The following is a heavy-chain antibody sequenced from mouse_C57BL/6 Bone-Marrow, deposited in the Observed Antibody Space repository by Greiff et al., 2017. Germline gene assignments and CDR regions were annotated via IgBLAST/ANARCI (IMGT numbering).Heavy chain of an antibody. CDR3: ARQGNDYLDY. J-gene: IGHJ2*01. V-gene: IGHV5-6*02. CDR1: GFTFSSYG. Sequence: EVKVIESGGDLVKPGGSLKLSCAASGFTFSSYGMSWVRQTPDKRLEWVATISSGGSYTYYPDSVKGRFTISRDNAKNTLYLQMSSLKSEDTAMYYCARQGNDYLDYWGQGTICTVSS. D-gene: IGHD2-3*01. CDR2: ISSGGSYT.